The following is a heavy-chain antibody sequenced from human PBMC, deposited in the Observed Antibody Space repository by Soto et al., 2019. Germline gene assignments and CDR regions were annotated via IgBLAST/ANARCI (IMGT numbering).Heavy chain of an antibody. CDR3: ARGWYYCGWGSLDY. D-gene: IGHD3-10*01. J-gene: IGHJ4*02. CDR1: GYSFTDYH. CDR2: INPNSGGT. V-gene: IGHV1-2*04. Sequence: ASVKVSCKASGYSFTDYHMYWVRQAPGQGLEWMGWINPNSGGTNYAQKFQGWVTMTRDTSINTGYMELSRLTSDDTAVYYCARGWYYCGWGSLDYWGQGTLVTVSS.